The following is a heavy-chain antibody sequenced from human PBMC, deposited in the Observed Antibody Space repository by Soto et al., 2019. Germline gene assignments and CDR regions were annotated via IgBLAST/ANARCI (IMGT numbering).Heavy chain of an antibody. Sequence: EAQLLESGGGLVQPGGSLRLSCEVSGFTFSSYAMSWVRQAPGKGLEWVSAIRGGGESTYYADSVKGRFTISRDNSKNTLYLQMSSLRAEDTAVYYCAKDPFYGYEAFDIWGQGTMVTVSS. CDR3: AKDPFYGYEAFDI. CDR1: GFTFSSYA. D-gene: IGHD3-3*01. J-gene: IGHJ3*02. V-gene: IGHV3-23*01. CDR2: IRGGGEST.